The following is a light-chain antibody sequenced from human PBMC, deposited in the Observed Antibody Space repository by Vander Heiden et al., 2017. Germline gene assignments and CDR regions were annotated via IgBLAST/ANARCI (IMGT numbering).Light chain of an antibody. Sequence: EIVLTPSPATLSLSPGERATLSCRASQSVSSYLAWYQQKPGQAPRLLIYDASNRATGIPARFSGSGSGTDFTLTISSLEPEDFAVYYCQQRSTLFTFGPGTKVDIK. CDR1: QSVSSY. CDR3: QQRSTLFT. CDR2: DAS. V-gene: IGKV3-11*01. J-gene: IGKJ3*01.